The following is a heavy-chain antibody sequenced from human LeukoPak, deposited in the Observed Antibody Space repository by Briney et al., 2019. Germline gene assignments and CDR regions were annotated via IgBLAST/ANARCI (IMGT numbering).Heavy chain of an antibody. D-gene: IGHD3-22*01. J-gene: IGHJ4*02. CDR2: IWYDGSDK. CDR3: AKDGPLRHSSGYRFDY. Sequence: GRSLRLSCAASGFTFSSYGMHWVRQAPGKGLEWVAVIWYDGSDKYYAGSVRGRFTISRDNSKNTLYLQMNSLRAEETAVYYCAKDGPLRHSSGYRFDYWGQGTLVTVSS. CDR1: GFTFSSYG. V-gene: IGHV3-33*06.